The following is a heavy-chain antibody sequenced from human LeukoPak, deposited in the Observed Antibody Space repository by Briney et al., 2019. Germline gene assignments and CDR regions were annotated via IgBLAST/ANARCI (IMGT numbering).Heavy chain of an antibody. D-gene: IGHD2-15*01. CDR1: GGSFSHYY. CDR3: ARTRTVYLGYCSGGSCDFDY. Sequence: SETLSLTCVVSGGSFSHYYWSWLRQPRGKGLEWIGEIDHRGSTNYNPSLKSRVTISVDTSKNQFSLKLSSVTAADTAVYYCARTRTVYLGYCSGGSCDFDYWGQGTLVTVSS. V-gene: IGHV4-34*01. CDR2: IDHRGST. J-gene: IGHJ4*02.